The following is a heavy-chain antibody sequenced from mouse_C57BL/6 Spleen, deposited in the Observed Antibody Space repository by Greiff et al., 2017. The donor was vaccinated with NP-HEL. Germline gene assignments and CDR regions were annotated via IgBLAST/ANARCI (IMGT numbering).Heavy chain of an antibody. Sequence: EVQLQQSVAELVRPGASVKLSCTASGFNIKNTYMHWVKQRPEQGLEWIGRIDPATGNTKYAPKFQGKATITADTSSNTAYLQLSSLTSEDTAIYYCAEGYYGSSYAMDYWGQGTSVTVSS. D-gene: IGHD1-1*01. J-gene: IGHJ4*01. CDR1: GFNIKNTY. CDR3: AEGYYGSSYAMDY. CDR2: IDPATGNT. V-gene: IGHV14-3*01.